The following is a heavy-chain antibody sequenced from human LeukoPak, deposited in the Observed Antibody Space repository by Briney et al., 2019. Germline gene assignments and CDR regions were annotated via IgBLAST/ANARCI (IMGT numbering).Heavy chain of an antibody. V-gene: IGHV3-23*01. Sequence: PGGSLGLSCAASGFTFSSYAMSWVRQAPGKGLEWVSAISGSGGSTYYADSVKGRFTISRDNSKNTLYLQMNSLRAEDTAVYYCAKSFGASYYVFWSGSHKINYNYGMNVWAKGPRVTVS. D-gene: IGHD3-3*01. CDR2: ISGSGGST. J-gene: IGHJ6*04. CDR3: AKSFGASYYVFWSGSHKINYNYGMNV. CDR1: GFTFSSYA.